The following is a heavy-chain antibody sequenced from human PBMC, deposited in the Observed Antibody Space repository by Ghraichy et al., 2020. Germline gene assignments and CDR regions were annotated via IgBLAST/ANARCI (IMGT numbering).Heavy chain of an antibody. CDR3: ARTASCAFDS. CDR1: GFIFSNYW. CDR2: INCDESDI. Sequence: GGSLRLSCAASGFIFSNYWMHWVRQAPGKGLVWVSHINCDESDISYAGSVKGRFTISRDNSKNTLYLQMNSLRAEDTAVYYCARTASCAFDSWGQGTLVTVSS. V-gene: IGHV3-74*01. D-gene: IGHD6-25*01. J-gene: IGHJ4*02.